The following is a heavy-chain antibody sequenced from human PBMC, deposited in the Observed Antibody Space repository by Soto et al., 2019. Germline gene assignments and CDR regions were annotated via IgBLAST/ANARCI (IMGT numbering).Heavy chain of an antibody. D-gene: IGHD3-22*01. V-gene: IGHV3-23*01. CDR3: AKGGGSKDYYDTSGYYLYYYYAMDV. J-gene: IGHJ6*02. Sequence: EVQLLESGGGLVQPGGSLRLSCAASGFTFSSYAMTWVRQAPGKGLEWVSALSGSGVSTYYADSVKGRFTISRDNSKNTPYLQINSRRAEDTAVYYCAKGGGSKDYYDTSGYYLYYYYAMDVWGQGTTVTVSS. CDR1: GFTFSSYA. CDR2: LSGSGVST.